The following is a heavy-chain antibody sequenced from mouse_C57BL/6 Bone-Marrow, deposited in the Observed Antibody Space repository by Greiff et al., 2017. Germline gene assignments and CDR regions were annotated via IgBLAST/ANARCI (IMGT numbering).Heavy chain of an antibody. Sequence: QVQLKESGAELARPGASVKLSCKASGYTFTSYGISWVKQRTGQGLEWIGEIYPRSGNTYYKEKFKGKATLTADKSSSTAYMELRSLTSEDSAVYFCGSHYYGSSYGRYFDVWGTGTTVTVSS. D-gene: IGHD1-1*01. V-gene: IGHV1-81*01. J-gene: IGHJ1*03. CDR3: GSHYYGSSYGRYFDV. CDR1: GYTFTSYG. CDR2: IYPRSGNT.